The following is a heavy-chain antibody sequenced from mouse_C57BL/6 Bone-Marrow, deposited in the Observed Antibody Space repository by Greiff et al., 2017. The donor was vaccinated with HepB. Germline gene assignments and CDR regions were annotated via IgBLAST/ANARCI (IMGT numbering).Heavy chain of an antibody. D-gene: IGHD2-1*01. CDR3: ARHEGNYDY. Sequence: EVNLVESGGDLVKPGGSLKLSCAASGFTFSSYGMSWVRQTPDKRLEWVATISSGGSYTYYPDSVKGRFTISRDNAKNTLYLQMSSLKSEDTAMYYCARHEGNYDYWGQGTTLTVSS. CDR2: ISSGGSYT. CDR1: GFTFSSYG. V-gene: IGHV5-6*01. J-gene: IGHJ2*01.